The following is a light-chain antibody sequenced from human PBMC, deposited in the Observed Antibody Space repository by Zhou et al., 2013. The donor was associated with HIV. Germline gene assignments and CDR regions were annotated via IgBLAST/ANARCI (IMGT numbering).Light chain of an antibody. J-gene: IGKJ4*01. V-gene: IGKV1-27*01. CDR1: QGISKW. CDR3: QKYNSAPLLT. Sequence: DIQMTQSPSSVSASVGDRITITCRASQGISKWLAWYQQKPGKAPKLLIYAASTLQSGVPSRFSGSGSGTDFTLTISSLQPEDVATYYCQKYNSAPLLTFGGGTKVEIK. CDR2: AAS.